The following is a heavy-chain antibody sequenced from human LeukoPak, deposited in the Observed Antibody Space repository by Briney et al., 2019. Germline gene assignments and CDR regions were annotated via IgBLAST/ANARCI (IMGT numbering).Heavy chain of an antibody. D-gene: IGHD5-12*01. CDR1: GFTFSSYG. CDR3: ARGGGYDYEEYYFDY. CDR2: IRYDGSNK. Sequence: GGSLRLSCAASGFTFSSYGMHWVRQAPGKGLEWVAFIRYDGSNKYYADSVKGRFTISRDNSKNTLYLQMNSLRAEDTAVYYCARGGGYDYEEYYFDYWGQGTLVTVSP. J-gene: IGHJ4*02. V-gene: IGHV3-30*02.